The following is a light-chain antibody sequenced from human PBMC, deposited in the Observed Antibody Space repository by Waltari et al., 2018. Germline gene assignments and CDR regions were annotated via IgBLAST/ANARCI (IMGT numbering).Light chain of an antibody. CDR2: DAY. V-gene: IGKV3-11*01. CDR1: QSVTRY. J-gene: IGKJ4*01. Sequence: IVLTQSPATLSLSPGERATLSCRASQSVTRYLAWYQQKPGQAPRLLISDAYNRAAGIPARFSGSGFETDFTLTISSLEPEDSAVYYCQQRSSWPSFGGGTKVEIK. CDR3: QQRSSWPS.